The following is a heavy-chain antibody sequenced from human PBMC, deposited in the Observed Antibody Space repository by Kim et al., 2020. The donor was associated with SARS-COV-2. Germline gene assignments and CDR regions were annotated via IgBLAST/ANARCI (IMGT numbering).Heavy chain of an antibody. V-gene: IGHV3-23*01. CDR3: AKDSIAARPRFNY. D-gene: IGHD6-6*01. Sequence: YADSVKGRFTISRDNSKNTLYLQMNSLRAEDTAVYYCAKDSIAARPRFNYWGQGTLVTVSS. J-gene: IGHJ4*02.